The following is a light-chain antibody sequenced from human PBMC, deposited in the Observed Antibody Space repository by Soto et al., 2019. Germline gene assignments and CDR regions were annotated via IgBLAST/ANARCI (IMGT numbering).Light chain of an antibody. J-gene: IGKJ4*01. Sequence: EIVLTQSPATLSLSPGERATLSCRASQSVSTYLDWYQQKPGQAPRLLIYDASTRATGIPARFSGSGSGTDVTLTMSSLEPKDFAVYYCQQRSNWPLTFGGGTKVQIK. CDR2: DAS. V-gene: IGKV3-11*01. CDR3: QQRSNWPLT. CDR1: QSVSTY.